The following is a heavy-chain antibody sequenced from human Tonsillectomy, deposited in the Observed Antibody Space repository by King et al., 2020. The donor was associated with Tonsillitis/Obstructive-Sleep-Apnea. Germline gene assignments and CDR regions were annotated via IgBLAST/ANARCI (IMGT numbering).Heavy chain of an antibody. J-gene: IGHJ6*03. CDR2: IYSGGST. CDR1: GFIVSSNY. CDR3: ARAPNGPGGYYRDV. V-gene: IGHV3-66*01. Sequence: DVQLVESGGGLVQPGGSLRLSCAASGFIVSSNYMGWVRQAPGKGLEWVSVIYSGGSTYYTDSVKGRFSVSRDNSKNTLYLQMNSLRAEDTAVYYCARAPNGPGGYYRDVGGKGTRATVS. D-gene: IGHD3-10*01.